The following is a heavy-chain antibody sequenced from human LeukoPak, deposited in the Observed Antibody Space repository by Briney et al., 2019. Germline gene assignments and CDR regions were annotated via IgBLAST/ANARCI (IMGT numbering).Heavy chain of an antibody. CDR2: ISGSSSTT. J-gene: IGHJ3*02. Sequence: GGSLRLSCAASGFTFSSFAMNWVRHAPGKGLEWILYISGSSSTTYYADSVTGRFTISRDHAKNSLYLQMNSLRADDTAVYYCARYGPIAAAGTDAFDIWGQGTMVTVSS. V-gene: IGHV3-48*04. CDR3: ARYGPIAAAGTDAFDI. D-gene: IGHD6-13*01. CDR1: GFTFSSFA.